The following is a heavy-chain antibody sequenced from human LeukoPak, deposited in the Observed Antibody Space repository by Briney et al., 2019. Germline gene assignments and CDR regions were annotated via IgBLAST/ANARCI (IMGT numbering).Heavy chain of an antibody. Sequence: SETLSLACAVYGGSFSGYYWSWIRQPPGKGLEWIGEINHSGSTNYNPSLKSRVTISVDTSKNQFSLKLSSVTAADTAVYYCARGLPFFLRPKNSFDYWGQGTLVTVSS. CDR2: INHSGST. D-gene: IGHD3-3*02. J-gene: IGHJ4*02. CDR1: GGSFSGYY. CDR3: ARGLPFFLRPKNSFDY. V-gene: IGHV4-34*01.